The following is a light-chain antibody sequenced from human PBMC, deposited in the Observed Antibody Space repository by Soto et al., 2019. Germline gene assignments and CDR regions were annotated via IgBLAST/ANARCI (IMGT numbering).Light chain of an antibody. V-gene: IGKV1-39*01. Sequence: DLEMTQSPSSLSASVGDRVTITCRASQSISNSVNWYQHKPGKVPKLLIYAASILQSGVPTSFSVSGSGTDFTPTINSLQPEDFATYYCQQSYGSPLTFGGGTKIEIK. J-gene: IGKJ4*01. CDR2: AAS. CDR3: QQSYGSPLT. CDR1: QSISNS.